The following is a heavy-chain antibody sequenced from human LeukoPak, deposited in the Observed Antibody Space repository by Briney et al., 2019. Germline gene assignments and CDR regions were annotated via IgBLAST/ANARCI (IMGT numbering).Heavy chain of an antibody. Sequence: KTGGSLRLSCAASGFTFSSYSMNWVRQAPGKGLEWVSSISSSSSYIYYAVSVKGRFTISRDNAKNSLYLQMNSLRAEDTAVYYCARVGLAFLGLNPWGQGTLVTVSS. J-gene: IGHJ5*02. D-gene: IGHD2/OR15-2a*01. CDR2: ISSSSSYI. CDR1: GFTFSSYS. CDR3: ARVGLAFLGLNP. V-gene: IGHV3-21*01.